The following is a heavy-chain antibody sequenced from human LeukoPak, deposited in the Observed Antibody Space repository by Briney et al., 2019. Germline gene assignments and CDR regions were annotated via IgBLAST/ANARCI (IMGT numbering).Heavy chain of an antibody. CDR2: ISGDGGST. J-gene: IGHJ4*02. V-gene: IGHV3-43*02. Sequence: GGSLRLSCAASGFTFDDYAMHWVRQAPGKGLEWVSLISGDGGSTYYADSVKGRFTISRDNSKNTLYLQMNSLRAEDTAVFYCAKGSNYFDYWGQGTLVTASS. CDR1: GFTFDDYA. CDR3: AKGSNYFDY.